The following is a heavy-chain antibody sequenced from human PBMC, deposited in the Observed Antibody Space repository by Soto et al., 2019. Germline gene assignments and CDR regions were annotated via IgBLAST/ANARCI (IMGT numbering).Heavy chain of an antibody. D-gene: IGHD3-10*01. CDR2: IYRGGDT. Sequence: GGSLRLSCAVSGFTVSYNYMNWVRQAPGKGLEWVSVIYRGGDTFYADSVKGRFTISRDNSKNTPYLQMNSLRAEDTAVYYCVRGMYGSGSYYIGDAFDMWGQGTMVTVSS. CDR1: GFTVSYNY. V-gene: IGHV3-53*01. J-gene: IGHJ3*02. CDR3: VRGMYGSGSYYIGDAFDM.